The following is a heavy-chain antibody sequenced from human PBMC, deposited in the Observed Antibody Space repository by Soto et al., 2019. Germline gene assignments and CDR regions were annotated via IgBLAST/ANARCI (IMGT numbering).Heavy chain of an antibody. CDR1: GYTFTSYG. V-gene: IGHV1-18*01. CDR2: ISAYNGNT. Sequence: QVQLVQYGAEVKKPGASVKVSCKASGYTFTSYGISWVRHAPGQGLAWMGWISAYNGNTNYAQKLQGRVTMTTDTSTSTAYMERRSLRSDDTSVYYCARDRARLLDIHPVNWFDPWGQGTLVTVSS. CDR3: ARDRARLLDIHPVNWFDP. D-gene: IGHD5-18*01. J-gene: IGHJ5*02.